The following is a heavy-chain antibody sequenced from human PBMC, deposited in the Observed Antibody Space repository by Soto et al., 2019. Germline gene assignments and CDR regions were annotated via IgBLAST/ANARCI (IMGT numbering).Heavy chain of an antibody. CDR3: ARDAGDITMIVVVITTRSGYFDY. Sequence: ASVKVSCKASGYTFTSYYMHWVRQAPGQGLEWMGIINPSGGSTSYAQKFQGRVTMTRDTSTSTVYMELSSLRSEDTAVYYCARDAGDITMIVVVITTRSGYFDYWGQGTLVTVSS. CDR1: GYTFTSYY. V-gene: IGHV1-46*01. D-gene: IGHD3-22*01. J-gene: IGHJ4*02. CDR2: INPSGGST.